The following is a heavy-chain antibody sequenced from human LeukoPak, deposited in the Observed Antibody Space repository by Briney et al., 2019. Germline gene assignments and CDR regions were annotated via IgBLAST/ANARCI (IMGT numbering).Heavy chain of an antibody. V-gene: IGHV3-43*02. CDR2: INDDGTNT. Sequence: TGGSLRLSCAASGFTFGDYAMHWVRQVPGRAPEWVSLINDDGTNTYYADSVKGRLTISRDNGKNSLFLQMDGLRTEDTALYICARGNTTFYDVWTGYYWFGGYLDFWGQGTQVTVSS. D-gene: IGHD3-3*01. CDR3: ARGNTTFYDVWTGYYWFGGYLDF. J-gene: IGHJ4*02. CDR1: GFTFGDYA.